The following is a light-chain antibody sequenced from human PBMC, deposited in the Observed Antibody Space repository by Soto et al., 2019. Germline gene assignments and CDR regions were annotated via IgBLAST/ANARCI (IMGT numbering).Light chain of an antibody. CDR2: HAS. J-gene: IGKJ1*01. Sequence: EIVMTQSPATLSVSPGEGATLSCRAGQSVSSNLAWYQQKPGQAPRLLIYHASTRATGVQARFGGSGSGTDFTLTIRSLQSDDFAVYYCKQSNNWPPTFGQGTKVDI. CDR3: KQSNNWPPT. CDR1: QSVSSN. V-gene: IGKV3-15*01.